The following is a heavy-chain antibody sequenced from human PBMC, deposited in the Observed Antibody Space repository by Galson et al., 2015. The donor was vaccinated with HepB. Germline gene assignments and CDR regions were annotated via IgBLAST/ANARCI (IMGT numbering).Heavy chain of an antibody. Sequence: SLRLSCAASGFTFSSYAMHWVRQAPGKGLEWVAVISYDGSNKYYADSVKGRFTISRDNSKNTLYLQMNSLRAEDTAVYYCVKEVGDPYYYYMDVWGQGTTVTVSS. CDR1: GFTFSSYA. J-gene: IGHJ6*03. CDR2: ISYDGSNK. V-gene: IGHV3-30*04. CDR3: VKEVGDPYYYYMDV. D-gene: IGHD3-16*01.